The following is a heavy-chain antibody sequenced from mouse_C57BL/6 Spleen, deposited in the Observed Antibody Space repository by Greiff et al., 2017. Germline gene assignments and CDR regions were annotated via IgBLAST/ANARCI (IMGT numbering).Heavy chain of an antibody. D-gene: IGHD4-1*01. CDR2: IYPGSGST. Sequence: QVQLQQSGAELVKPGASVKMSCKASGYTFTSYWLTWVKQRPGQGLEWIGDIYPGSGSTNYNEKFKSKATLTVDTSSSTAYMQLSSLTSEDSAVYYCAKLGRGEGISDYWGQGTTLTVSS. CDR3: AKLGRGEGISDY. CDR1: GYTFTSYW. J-gene: IGHJ2*01. V-gene: IGHV1-55*01.